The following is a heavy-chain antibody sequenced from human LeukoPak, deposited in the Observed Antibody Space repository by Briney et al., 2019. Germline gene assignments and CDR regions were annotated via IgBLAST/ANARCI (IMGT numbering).Heavy chain of an antibody. CDR1: GGSISSSSYY. D-gene: IGHD6-19*01. J-gene: IGHJ3*02. Sequence: SETLSLTCTVSGGSISSSSYYWGWIRQPPGKGLEWIGSIYYSGSTYYNPSLKSRVTISVDTSKNQFSLKLSSVTAADTAVYYCARDRSGWYFNRRNDAFDIWGQGTMVTVSS. CDR2: IYYSGST. CDR3: ARDRSGWYFNRRNDAFDI. V-gene: IGHV4-39*07.